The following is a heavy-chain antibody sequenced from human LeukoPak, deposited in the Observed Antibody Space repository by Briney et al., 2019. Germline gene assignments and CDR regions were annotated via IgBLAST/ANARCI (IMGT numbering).Heavy chain of an antibody. J-gene: IGHJ4*02. D-gene: IGHD3-10*01. Sequence: GGSLRLSCAASGFIFSSYAMNWVRQAPGKGLEWISYISSDSGTIYYADSMKGRFTISRDNARNSLYLQMNSLRTEDTAVYYCARDKKGIDYWGQGTLSPSPQ. CDR1: GFIFSSYA. V-gene: IGHV3-48*01. CDR2: ISSDSGTI. CDR3: ARDKKGIDY.